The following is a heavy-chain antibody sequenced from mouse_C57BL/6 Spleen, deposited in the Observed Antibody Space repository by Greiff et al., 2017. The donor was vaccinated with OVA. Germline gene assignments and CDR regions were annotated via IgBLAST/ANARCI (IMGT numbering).Heavy chain of an antibody. CDR3: ARDLYYGNYWYFDV. CDR2: INYDGSST. Sequence: EVKLVESEGGLVQPGSSMKLSCKASGFTFSDYYMDWVRQVPEQGLEWVANINYDGSSTYYMDSLQSRFIISRDNAKNILYLQMSSLKSEDTATYYCARDLYYGNYWYFDVWGTGTTVTVSS. V-gene: IGHV5-16*01. CDR1: GFTFSDYY. J-gene: IGHJ1*03. D-gene: IGHD2-1*01.